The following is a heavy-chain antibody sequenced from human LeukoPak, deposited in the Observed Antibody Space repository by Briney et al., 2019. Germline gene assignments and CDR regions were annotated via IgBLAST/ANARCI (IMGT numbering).Heavy chain of an antibody. CDR1: GGSISSSSYY. CDR3: ARGDIAAAGNDY. V-gene: IGHV4-39*07. CDR2: INHSGST. Sequence: SETLSLTCTVSGGSISSSSYYWGWIRQPPGKGLEWIGEINHSGSTNYNPSLKSGVTISVDTSENQFSLKLSSVTAADTAVYYCARGDIAAAGNDYWGQGTLVTVSS. D-gene: IGHD6-13*01. J-gene: IGHJ4*02.